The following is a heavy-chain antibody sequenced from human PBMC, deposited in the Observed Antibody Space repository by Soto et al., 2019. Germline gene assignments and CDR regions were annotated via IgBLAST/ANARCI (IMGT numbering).Heavy chain of an antibody. J-gene: IGHJ5*02. CDR2: IYYSGST. Sequence: LETLSLTCTVSGGSVSSGSYYWSWIRQPPGKGLEWIGYIYYSGSTNYNPSLKSRVTISVDTSKNQFSLKLSSVTAADTAVYYCAREALGSHRFDPWGQGTLVTAPQ. CDR1: GGSVSSGSYY. CDR3: AREALGSHRFDP. V-gene: IGHV4-61*01. D-gene: IGHD3-16*01.